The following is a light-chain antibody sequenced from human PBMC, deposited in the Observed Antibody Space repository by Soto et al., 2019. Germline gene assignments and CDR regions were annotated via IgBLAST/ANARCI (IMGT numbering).Light chain of an antibody. Sequence: QSALTQPASVAGSPGQSITISCTGTSSEVGGYNYVSWYQQHPGKAPKLMIYEVSNRPSGVSNRFSGSKSGNTASLTISGLQAEDEADYSCSSYTRSSTRVFGGGTKLTVL. CDR2: EVS. CDR1: SSEVGGYNY. J-gene: IGLJ3*02. CDR3: SSYTRSSTRV. V-gene: IGLV2-14*01.